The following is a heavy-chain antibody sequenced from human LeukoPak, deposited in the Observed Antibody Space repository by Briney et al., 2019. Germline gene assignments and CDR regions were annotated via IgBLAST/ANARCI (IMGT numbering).Heavy chain of an antibody. J-gene: IGHJ5*02. Sequence: PSQTLSPTCTVSGGSITSSHCSWIRHPPGNGLEFIGYIYYSGTSNYNPSLKSRVTMSVDTSNTQFSLKLSSVTAADTAVYCCAKAAGYSTIYWFDPWGQGTLVTVSS. V-gene: IGHV4-59*01. CDR2: IYYSGTS. CDR1: GGSITSSH. CDR3: AKAAGYSTIYWFDP. D-gene: IGHD6-13*01.